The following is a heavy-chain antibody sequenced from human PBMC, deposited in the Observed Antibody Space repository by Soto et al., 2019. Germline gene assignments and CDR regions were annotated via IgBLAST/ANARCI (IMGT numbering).Heavy chain of an antibody. D-gene: IGHD1-26*01. Sequence: LSLTCTVSGGAISSYYWSWIRQPAGKGLEWIGRIYTSGSTNYNPSLKSRVTMSVDTSKNQFSLKLSSVTAADTAVYYCASSLKWELLSPDAFDIWGQGTMVTVSS. V-gene: IGHV4-4*07. CDR1: GGAISSYY. CDR2: IYTSGST. J-gene: IGHJ3*02. CDR3: ASSLKWELLSPDAFDI.